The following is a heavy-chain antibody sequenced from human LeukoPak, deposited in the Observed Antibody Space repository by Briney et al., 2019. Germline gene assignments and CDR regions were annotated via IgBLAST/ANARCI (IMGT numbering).Heavy chain of an antibody. J-gene: IGHJ4*02. Sequence: PSQPLSLSCAISGASVSSNSAAWHWIRQSPSRGLEWLGRTYYRSKWYNDYAVSVKSRITINPDTSKNQFSLQLNSVTPEDTAVYYCARIQYQEQWLGDYYFDYWGQGTLVTVSS. CDR2: TYYRSKWYN. CDR1: GASVSSNSAA. CDR3: ARIQYQEQWLGDYYFDY. V-gene: IGHV6-1*01. D-gene: IGHD6-19*01.